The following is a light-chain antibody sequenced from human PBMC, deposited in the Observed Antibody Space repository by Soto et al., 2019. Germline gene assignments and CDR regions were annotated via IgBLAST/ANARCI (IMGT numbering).Light chain of an antibody. J-gene: IGKJ1*01. CDR2: GAS. CDR3: QQYNNWPSWT. Sequence: EIVMTQSPATLSVSPGERATLSCRASQSVSSNLAWYQQKPGQAPRLLIYGASTRATGIPARFSGSGSGTEFTLTISSLQSEDFAAYYCQQYNNWPSWTFGQGTKVEMK. CDR1: QSVSSN. V-gene: IGKV3-15*01.